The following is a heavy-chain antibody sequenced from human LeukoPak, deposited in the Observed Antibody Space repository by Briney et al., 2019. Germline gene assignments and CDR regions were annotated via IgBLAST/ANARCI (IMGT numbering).Heavy chain of an antibody. CDR1: GYTFTDYY. CDR2: INPSTGGP. Sequence: ASLTVSCKASGYTFTDYYLYWVRQAPGQGLEWMGRINPSTGGPNYAQKSQGRVTMTRDTSIRTAYMDLNSLRSDDTAVYYCARRRYCSSTSCSPGAFDSWGQGTMGPVS. J-gene: IGHJ3*02. CDR3: ARRRYCSSTSCSPGAFDS. V-gene: IGHV1-2*02. D-gene: IGHD2-2*01.